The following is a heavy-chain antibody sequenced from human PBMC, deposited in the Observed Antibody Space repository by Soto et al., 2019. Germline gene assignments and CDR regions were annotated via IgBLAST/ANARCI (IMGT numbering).Heavy chain of an antibody. J-gene: IGHJ2*01. V-gene: IGHV1-69*01. CDR1: GGTFSSYA. Sequence: QVQLVQSGAEVKKPGSSVKVSCKASGGTFSSYAISWVRQAPGQGLEWMGGIIPIFGTANYAQKFQGRVTITADASTSTADMELSSLRSEDTAVYYCGGGYYDSSGSPLDLWGRGTLVTVSS. CDR3: GGGYYDSSGSPLDL. D-gene: IGHD3-22*01. CDR2: IIPIFGTA.